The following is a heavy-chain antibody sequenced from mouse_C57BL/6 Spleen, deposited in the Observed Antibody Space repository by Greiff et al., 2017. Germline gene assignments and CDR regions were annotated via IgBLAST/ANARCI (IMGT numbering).Heavy chain of an antibody. J-gene: IGHJ2*01. V-gene: IGHV1-15*01. CDR1: GYTFTDYE. Sequence: VQLVESGAELVRPGASVTLSCKASGYTFTDYEMHWVKQTPVHGLEWIGAIDPETGGTAYNQKFKGKAILTADKSSSTAYMELRSLTSEDSAVYYCTRPVYYFDYWGQGTTLTVSS. CDR2: IDPETGGT. CDR3: TRPVYYFDY.